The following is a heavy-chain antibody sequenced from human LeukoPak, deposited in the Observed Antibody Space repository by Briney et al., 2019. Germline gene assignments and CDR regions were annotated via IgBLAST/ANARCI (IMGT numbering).Heavy chain of an antibody. D-gene: IGHD3-22*01. CDR2: IIPIFGIA. V-gene: IGHV1-69*04. CDR3: ARASSHYYDRSGSPGGY. J-gene: IGHJ4*02. Sequence: ASVKVSCKASGGTFSSYAISWVRQAPGQGLEWMGRIIPIFGIAKYAQKFQGRVTITADKSTSTAYMELSSLRSEDTAVYYCARASSHYYDRSGSPGGYWGQGTLVTVSS. CDR1: GGTFSSYA.